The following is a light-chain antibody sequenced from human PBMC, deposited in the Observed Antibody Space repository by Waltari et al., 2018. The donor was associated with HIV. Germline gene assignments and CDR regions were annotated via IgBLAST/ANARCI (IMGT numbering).Light chain of an antibody. V-gene: IGLV2-14*01. CDR2: EVN. CDR1: SSDIGAYDY. J-gene: IGLJ1*01. Sequence: QSALTQPASVSGSPGQSITVSCTGSSSDIGAYDYVSWYQQHPGKAPRLIIYEVNNRPSGVSHRFSGSKSGNTASLTISGLQAEDEADYFCNSYTSNNIYVFGPGTKVTVL. CDR3: NSYTSNNIYV.